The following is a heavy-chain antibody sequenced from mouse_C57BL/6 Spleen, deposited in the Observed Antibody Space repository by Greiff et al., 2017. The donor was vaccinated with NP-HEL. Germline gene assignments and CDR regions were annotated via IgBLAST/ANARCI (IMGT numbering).Heavy chain of an antibody. D-gene: IGHD2-12*01. CDR1: GYTFTSYW. CDR3: ARTTGRYFDV. CDR2: IHPTSGST. Sequence: QVQLQQSGAELVKPGASVKLSCKASGYTFTSYWMHWVKQRPGQGLEWIGMIHPTSGSTNYNEKFKSKATLTVDKSSSTAYMQLSSLTSEDSAVYYWARTTGRYFDVWGTGTTVPVSS. V-gene: IGHV1-64*01. J-gene: IGHJ1*03.